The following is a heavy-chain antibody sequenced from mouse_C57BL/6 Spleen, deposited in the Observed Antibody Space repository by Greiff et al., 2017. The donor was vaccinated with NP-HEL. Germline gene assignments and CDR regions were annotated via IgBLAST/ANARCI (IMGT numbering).Heavy chain of an antibody. V-gene: IGHV7-3*01. J-gene: IGHJ3*01. Sequence: EVKLVESGGGLVQPGGSLSLSCAASGFTFTDYYMSWVRQPPGKALEWLGFIRNKANGYTTEYSASVKGRFTISRDNSQSILYLQMNARRAEDSATECCARYNPSRAWFAYWGQGTLVTVSA. CDR3: ARYNPSRAWFAY. CDR2: IRNKANGYTT. CDR1: GFTFTDYY.